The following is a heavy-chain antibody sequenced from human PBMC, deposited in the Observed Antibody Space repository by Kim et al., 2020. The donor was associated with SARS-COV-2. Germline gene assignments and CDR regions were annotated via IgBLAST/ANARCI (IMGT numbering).Heavy chain of an antibody. CDR2: IYSGGST. J-gene: IGHJ6*02. CDR1: GFTVSSNY. Sequence: GGSLRLSCAASGFTVSSNYMSWVRQAPGKGLEWVSVIYSGGSTYYADSVKGRFTISRDNSKNTLYLQMNSLRGEDTAVYYCAGKLNVGKGDYGMDVWGQGTTVTVSS. CDR3: AGKLNVGKGDYGMDV. D-gene: IGHD7-27*01. V-gene: IGHV3-66*02.